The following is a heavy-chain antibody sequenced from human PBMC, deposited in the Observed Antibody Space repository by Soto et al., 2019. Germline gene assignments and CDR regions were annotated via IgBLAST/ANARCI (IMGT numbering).Heavy chain of an antibody. J-gene: IGHJ4*02. CDR2: ISGSGGST. CDR3: AFEAAGLRPTYQLLTPIDY. V-gene: IGHV3-23*01. D-gene: IGHD2-2*01. CDR1: GFTFSSYA. Sequence: EVQLLESGGGLVQPGGSLRLSCAASGFTFSSYAMSWVRQAPGKGLEWVSAISGSGGSTYYADSVKGRFTISRDNSKNTLYLQMNSLRAEDTAVYYCAFEAAGLRPTYQLLTPIDYWGQGTLVTVSS.